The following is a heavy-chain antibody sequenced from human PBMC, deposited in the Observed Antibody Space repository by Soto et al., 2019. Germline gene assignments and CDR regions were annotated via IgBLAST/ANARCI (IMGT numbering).Heavy chain of an antibody. D-gene: IGHD6-13*01. J-gene: IGHJ5*02. CDR2: IYYSGST. V-gene: IGHV4-59*01. CDR1: NGSLSSNY. Sequence: SETLSLTCTVSNGSLSSNYWSWIRQSPGKGLEWIGNIYYSGSTNYNPSLKSRVTMSVDTSKNQFSLKLSSVTAADTAVYYCARGGSSWYNWFDPWGQGTLVTVSS. CDR3: ARGGSSWYNWFDP.